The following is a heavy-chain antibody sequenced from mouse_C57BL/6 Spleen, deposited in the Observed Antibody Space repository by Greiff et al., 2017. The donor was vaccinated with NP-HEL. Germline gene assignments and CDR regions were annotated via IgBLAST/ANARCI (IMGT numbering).Heavy chain of an antibody. CDR3: ASPPRGYYSTPWFAY. CDR1: GFTFTDYY. J-gene: IGHJ3*01. D-gene: IGHD2-5*01. CDR2: IRNKANGYTT. Sequence: EVKVVESGGGLVQPGGSLSLSCAASGFTFTDYYMSWVRQPPGKALEWLGFIRNKANGYTTEYSASVKGRFTISRDNSQSILYLQMNALRAEDSATYYCASPPRGYYSTPWFAYWGQGTLVTVSA. V-gene: IGHV7-3*01.